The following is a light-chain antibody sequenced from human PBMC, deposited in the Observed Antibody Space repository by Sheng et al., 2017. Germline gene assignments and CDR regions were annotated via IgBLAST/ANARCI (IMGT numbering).Light chain of an antibody. CDR2: DSS. V-gene: IGKV3-15*01. CDR1: QSVSIN. CDR3: QQYIDWPRT. Sequence: EIVMTQSPATLSVSPGERATLSCRASQSVSINLAWYQQRPGQAPRLLMYDSSTRATGVPSPRFXGSGSGTEFTLTITSLQSEDFALYHCQQYIDWPRTFGQGTEGGNQT. J-gene: IGKJ1*01.